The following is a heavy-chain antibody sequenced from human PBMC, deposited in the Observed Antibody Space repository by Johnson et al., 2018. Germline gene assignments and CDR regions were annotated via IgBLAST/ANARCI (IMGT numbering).Heavy chain of an antibody. V-gene: IGHV1-69*12. J-gene: IGHJ6*02. CDR3: ARTLRTGPARPTGGDYYYGMDV. CDR2: IIPIFGTA. D-gene: IGHD1-1*01. CDR1: GGTFSSYA. Sequence: QVQLVQSGAEVKKPGSSVKVSCKASGGTFSSYAISWVRQAPGQGLEWMGWIIPIFGTANYAQKFQGRVTITAGESTSTAYMELSSLRSEDTAGDYCARTLRTGPARPTGGDYYYGMDVWGQGTTVTVSS.